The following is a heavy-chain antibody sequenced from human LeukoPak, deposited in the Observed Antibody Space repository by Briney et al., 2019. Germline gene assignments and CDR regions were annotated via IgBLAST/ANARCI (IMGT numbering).Heavy chain of an antibody. D-gene: IGHD3-22*01. J-gene: IGHJ5*02. Sequence: VASVKVSCKASGYTFTGYYMHWVRQAPGQGLEWMGWINPNSGGTNYAQQFQGRVTMTRDTSISTAYMELSRLRSDDTAVYYCARAPPVVVIDENWFDPWGQGTLVTVSS. CDR3: ARAPPVVVIDENWFDP. CDR2: INPNSGGT. CDR1: GYTFTGYY. V-gene: IGHV1-2*02.